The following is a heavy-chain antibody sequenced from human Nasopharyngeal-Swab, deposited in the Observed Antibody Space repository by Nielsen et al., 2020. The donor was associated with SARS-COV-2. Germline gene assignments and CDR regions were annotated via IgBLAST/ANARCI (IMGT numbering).Heavy chain of an antibody. CDR3: ATHAGYNSG. J-gene: IGHJ4*01. D-gene: IGHD6-19*01. CDR2: IGGSGGGT. V-gene: IGHV3-23*01. Sequence: GVSLKISCAASGITFSTYAMSWVRQAPGKGLEWVSVIGGSGGGTRYTDSVKGRFTISRDNSKNTLYLQMNSLRAEDTAVYYCATHAGYNSGWGQGTLVTVSS. CDR1: GITFSTYA.